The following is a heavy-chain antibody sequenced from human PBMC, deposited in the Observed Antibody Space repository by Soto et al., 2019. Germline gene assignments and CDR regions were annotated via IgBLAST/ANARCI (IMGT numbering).Heavy chain of an antibody. Sequence: EVLLLESGGGLVQPGGSLRLSCEASGFSFSSFAMNWVRQAPGKGLEWVSAIGDSGASTYYADSVKGRFTISRDNSRNTLHLLPSRLSAEDTAVYYSATGVELDVWGNGTTVPVSS. CDR2: IGDSGAST. J-gene: IGHJ6*04. V-gene: IGHV3-23*01. CDR3: ATGVELDV. D-gene: IGHD1-26*01. CDR1: GFSFSSFA.